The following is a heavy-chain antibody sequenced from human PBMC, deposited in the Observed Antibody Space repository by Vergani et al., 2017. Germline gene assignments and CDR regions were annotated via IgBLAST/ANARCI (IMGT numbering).Heavy chain of an antibody. CDR1: GGSFSSSNW. V-gene: IGHV4-4*02. CDR3: ARDKAPDSRSRDAFDI. J-gene: IGHJ3*02. Sequence: QVQLQESGPGLVKPSGTLSLTCAVSGGSFSSSNWWSWVRQPPGEGLEWIGEIYHSGSTNYNPSLKSRVTISVDKSKNQFSLKLSSVTAADTAVYYCARDKAPDSRSRDAFDIWGQGTMVTVSS. D-gene: IGHD3-22*01. CDR2: IYHSGST.